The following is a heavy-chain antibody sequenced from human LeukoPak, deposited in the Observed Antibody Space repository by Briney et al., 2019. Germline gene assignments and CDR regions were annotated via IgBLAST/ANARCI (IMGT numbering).Heavy chain of an antibody. Sequence: SETLSLTCAAYGGSFSGYYWSWIRQPPGKGLEWIGEINHSACTNYNPSLKSRVTISVDTSKNQFSLKLSSVTAAATAVYYCARYSRYYGSGSYYPPGQNYYYYMDVWGKGTTVTVSS. J-gene: IGHJ6*03. CDR3: ARYSRYYGSGSYYPPGQNYYYYMDV. CDR1: GGSFSGYY. V-gene: IGHV4-34*01. D-gene: IGHD3-10*01. CDR2: INHSACT.